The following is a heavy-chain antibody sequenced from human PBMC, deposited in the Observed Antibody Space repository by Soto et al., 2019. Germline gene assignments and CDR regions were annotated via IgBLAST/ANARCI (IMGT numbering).Heavy chain of an antibody. CDR1: GFTVSSNY. V-gene: IGHV3-53*01. CDR2: IYSGGST. J-gene: IGHJ4*02. Sequence: GGSLRLSCAASGFTVSSNYMSWVRQAPGKGLERVSVIYSGGSTYYADSVKGRFTISRDNSKNTLYLQMNSLRAEDTAVYYCARGSPDYYDSSGYFDYWGQGTLVTVSS. CDR3: ARGSPDYYDSSGYFDY. D-gene: IGHD3-22*01.